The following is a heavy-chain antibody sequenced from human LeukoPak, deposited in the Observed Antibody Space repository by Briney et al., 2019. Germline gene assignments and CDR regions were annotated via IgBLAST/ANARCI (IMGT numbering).Heavy chain of an antibody. CDR3: AKDSERWLRPIPADFDY. J-gene: IGHJ4*02. CDR1: GFTFSDHY. V-gene: IGHV3-11*01. D-gene: IGHD5-12*01. CDR2: IDSSGRAL. Sequence: KSGGSLRLSCAASGFTFSDHYMSWIRQAPGKGLEWVSHIDSSGRALYYADSVKGRFTISRDNAKNSLFLQMNSLRAEDTAVYYCAKDSERWLRPIPADFDYWGQGTLVTVSS.